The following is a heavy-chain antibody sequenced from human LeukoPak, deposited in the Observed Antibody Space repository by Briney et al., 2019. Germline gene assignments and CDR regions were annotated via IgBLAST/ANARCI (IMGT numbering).Heavy chain of an antibody. CDR3: ARDSAQWFGELSSRYYFDY. Sequence: PSETLSLTCTVSGGSISSSSYYWGWIRQPPGKGLEWIGSIYYSGSTYYNPSLKSRVTISVDTSKNQFSLKLSSVTAADTAVYYCARDSAQWFGELSSRYYFDYWGQGTLVTVSS. D-gene: IGHD3-10*01. CDR1: GGSISSSSYY. V-gene: IGHV4-39*07. CDR2: IYYSGST. J-gene: IGHJ4*02.